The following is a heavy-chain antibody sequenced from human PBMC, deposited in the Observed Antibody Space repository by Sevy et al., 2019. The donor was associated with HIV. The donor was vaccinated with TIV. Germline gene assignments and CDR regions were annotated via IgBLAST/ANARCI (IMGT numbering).Heavy chain of an antibody. CDR2: ISFDGSDK. CDR3: AKRERSYYDSSGNYDAFDV. CDR1: GFDFSTYD. Sequence: GGSLRLSCAASGFDFSTYDMHWVRQAPGKGLEWVAFISFDGSDKWYVDSVNGRFTIFRDNSKNTLYVQRIKLRDEDTAVYYCAKRERSYYDSSGNYDAFDVWGQGTMVTVSS. J-gene: IGHJ3*01. V-gene: IGHV3-33*03. D-gene: IGHD3-22*01.